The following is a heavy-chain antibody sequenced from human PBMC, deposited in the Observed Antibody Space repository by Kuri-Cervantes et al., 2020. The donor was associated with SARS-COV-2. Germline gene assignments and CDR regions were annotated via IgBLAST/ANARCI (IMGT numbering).Heavy chain of an antibody. CDR1: GFTFSGHW. CDR2: ISSSGSTI. J-gene: IGHJ6*02. CDR3: ARETTYSYYYGMDV. D-gene: IGHD4-17*01. Sequence: GGSLRLSCAASGFTFSGHWKHWVRQAPGKGLEWVSYISSSGSTIYYADSVKGRFTISRDNAKNSLYLQMNSLRAEDTALYYCARETTYSYYYGMDVWGQGTTVTVSS. V-gene: IGHV3-48*04.